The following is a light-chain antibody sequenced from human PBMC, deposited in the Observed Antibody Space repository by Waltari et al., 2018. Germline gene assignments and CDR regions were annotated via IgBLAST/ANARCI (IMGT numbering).Light chain of an antibody. CDR2: LGS. CDR3: IQGLQTPFT. Sequence: DIVMTQSPLSLPVTPGESASIPCRSSQGLLHSNGYNYLDWYLQKPGQSPQLLIYLGSNRASGVPDRFSGSGSGTDFTLKISRVEAEDVGVYYCIQGLQTPFTFGPGTKVDIK. J-gene: IGKJ3*01. V-gene: IGKV2-28*01. CDR1: QGLLHSNGYNY.